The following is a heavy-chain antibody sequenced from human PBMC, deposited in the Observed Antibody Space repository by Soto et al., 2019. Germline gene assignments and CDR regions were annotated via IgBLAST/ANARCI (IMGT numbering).Heavy chain of an antibody. V-gene: IGHV4-61*08. CDR3: ARGVGFGYYYYHMDL. D-gene: IGHD3-10*01. CDR1: GGSISSGDYY. J-gene: IGHJ6*02. Sequence: SETLSLTCTVSGGSISSGDYYWSWIRQPPGKGLEWIGYIYYSGSAGYNPSLGSRVTISIDTSKNQFSLKLTSVTAADTAVYYCARGVGFGYYYYHMDLWGQGTTVTVSS. CDR2: IYYSGSA.